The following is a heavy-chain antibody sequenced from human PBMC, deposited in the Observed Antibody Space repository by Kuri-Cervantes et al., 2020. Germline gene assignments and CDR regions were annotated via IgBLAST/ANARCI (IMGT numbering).Heavy chain of an antibody. CDR1: GYTFTTYY. CDR3: ARNGMDV. Sequence: ASVKVSCKTSGYTFTTYYIHWVRQAPGQGLEWMGIINPSGDTTTYAQKFQGRVTMTTDTSTSTAYMELRSLRSDDTAVYCCARNGMDVWGQGTTVTVSS. V-gene: IGHV1-46*01. J-gene: IGHJ6*02. CDR2: INPSGDTT.